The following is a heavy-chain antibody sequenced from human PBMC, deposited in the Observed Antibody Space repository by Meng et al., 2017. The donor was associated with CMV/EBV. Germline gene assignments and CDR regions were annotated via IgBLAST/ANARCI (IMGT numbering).Heavy chain of an antibody. CDR1: GFTFSSYE. CDR2: ISSSGSTI. V-gene: IGHV3-48*03. J-gene: IGHJ3*02. CDR3: ARDSKTPDAFDI. D-gene: IGHD2-2*01. Sequence: GGSLRLSCAASGFTFSSYEMNWVRQAPGKGLEWVSYISSSGSTIYYADSVKGRFTISRDNAKNSLYLQMNSLRAEDTAVYYCARDSKTPDAFDIWGQGTTVTVSS.